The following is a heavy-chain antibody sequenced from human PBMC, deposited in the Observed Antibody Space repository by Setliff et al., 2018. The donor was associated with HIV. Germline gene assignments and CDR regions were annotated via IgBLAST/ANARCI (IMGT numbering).Heavy chain of an antibody. V-gene: IGHV3-23*01. CDR2: ISGSGDST. CDR1: GFTFSSYS. Sequence: PGGSLRLSCAASGFTFSSYSMHWVRQAPGKGLEWVSSISGSGDSTFYADSLKGRFTISRDNSKNTLYLQMNSLRAEDTAVYYCAKTLPTLYPPHDYYFAMDVWGQGTTVTVSS. CDR3: AKTLPTLYPPHDYYFAMDV. J-gene: IGHJ6*02. D-gene: IGHD2-15*01.